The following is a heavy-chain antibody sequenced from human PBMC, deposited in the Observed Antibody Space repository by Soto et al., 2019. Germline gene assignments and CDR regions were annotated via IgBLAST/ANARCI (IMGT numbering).Heavy chain of an antibody. CDR3: AAGYSFGDY. CDR1: GFSFINYD. J-gene: IGHJ4*02. CDR2: ISKDGSDK. Sequence: QVQVVESGGGVVQPGRSLRLSCVASGFSFINYDMQWVRHAPGKGLDWVALISKDGSDKYYADSVKGRFTISRDNSKNTVYLQMNSLRDEDTAVYYCAAGYSFGDYWGQGTLVTVSS. D-gene: IGHD5-18*01. V-gene: IGHV3-30*03.